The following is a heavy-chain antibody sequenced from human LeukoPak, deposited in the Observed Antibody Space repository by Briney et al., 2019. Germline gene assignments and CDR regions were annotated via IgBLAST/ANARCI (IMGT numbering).Heavy chain of an antibody. CDR3: ATNYGSVSYIYYYGMDV. Sequence: GGSLRLSCAASGFTFSIYAMSWVRQAPGKGLEWVSAISGSGGSTYYADSVKGRFTISRDNSKNTLYLQMNSLRAEATAVYYCATNYGSVSYIYYYGMDVWGQGTTVTVSS. J-gene: IGHJ6*02. CDR1: GFTFSIYA. V-gene: IGHV3-23*01. D-gene: IGHD3-10*01. CDR2: ISGSGGST.